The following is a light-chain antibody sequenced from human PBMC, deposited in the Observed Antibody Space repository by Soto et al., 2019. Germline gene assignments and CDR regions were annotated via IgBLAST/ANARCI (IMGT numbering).Light chain of an antibody. CDR2: WAS. CDR1: QSVLYSSNNKNY. J-gene: IGKJ1*01. CDR3: QQYYSNPA. V-gene: IGKV4-1*01. Sequence: DNVMTQSPDSLAVSLGERATINCRSSQSVLYSSNNKNYLAWYQQKAGQPPKLLIYWASTRESGVPDRFSGSGSGTDFTLTISSLQAEDVAVYYSQQYYSNPAFGQGTKVEIK.